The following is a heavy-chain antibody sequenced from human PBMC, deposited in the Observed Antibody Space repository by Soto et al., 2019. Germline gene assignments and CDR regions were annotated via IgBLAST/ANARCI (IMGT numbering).Heavy chain of an antibody. V-gene: IGHV3-23*01. Sequence: PGGSLSLSCAASGFTSSSYAMSWVRQVPGKGLDWVSPISGSGGSTYYADSVNARCTISRDNSKNTLYLPMNSLRAEHTAVYYEAKDQQSGSYRIDYWGQGTLVTVCS. D-gene: IGHD1-26*01. J-gene: IGHJ4*02. CDR1: GFTSSSYA. CDR2: ISGSGGST. CDR3: AKDQQSGSYRIDY.